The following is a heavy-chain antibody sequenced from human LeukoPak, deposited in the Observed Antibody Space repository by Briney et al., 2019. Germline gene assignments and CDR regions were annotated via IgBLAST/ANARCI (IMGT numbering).Heavy chain of an antibody. J-gene: IGHJ5*02. Sequence: GGSLRLSCAASGSTFSTYAMSWVRLAPGKGLEWVSGISGSGGSTYYADSVKGRFTSSRDNSNNTLYVQMNSLRVEDTAVYYCARGRGSGHKENWFDPWGQGTLVTVSS. CDR3: ARGRGSGHKENWFDP. CDR1: GSTFSTYA. CDR2: ISGSGGST. V-gene: IGHV3-23*01. D-gene: IGHD6-19*01.